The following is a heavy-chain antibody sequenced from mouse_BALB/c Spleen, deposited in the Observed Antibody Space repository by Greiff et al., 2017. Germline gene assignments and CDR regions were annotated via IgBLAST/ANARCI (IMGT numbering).Heavy chain of an antibody. V-gene: IGHV1-7*01. CDR1: GYTFTSYW. D-gene: IGHD4-1*02. CDR3: ARIQLGRGYAMDY. Sequence: QVQLQQSGAELAKPGASVKMSCKASGYTFTSYWMHWVKQRPGQGLEWIGYINPSTGYTEYNQKFKDKATLTADKSSSTAYMQLSSLTSEDSAVYYCARIQLGRGYAMDYWGQGTSVTVSS. CDR2: INPSTGYT. J-gene: IGHJ4*01.